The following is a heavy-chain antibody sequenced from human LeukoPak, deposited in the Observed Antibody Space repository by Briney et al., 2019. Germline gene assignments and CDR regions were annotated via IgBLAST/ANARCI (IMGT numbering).Heavy chain of an antibody. CDR2: ISAYNGNT. V-gene: IGHV1-18*01. CDR3: ASPRRYFDWLSFDY. CDR1: GYTFTSYG. J-gene: IGHJ4*02. Sequence: ASVKVSCKASGYTFTSYGISWVRQAPGQGLEWMGWISAYNGNTTYAQKLQGRVTMTTDTSTSTAYMDLRSLRSADTAVYYCASPRRYFDWLSFDYWGQGTLVTVSS. D-gene: IGHD3-9*01.